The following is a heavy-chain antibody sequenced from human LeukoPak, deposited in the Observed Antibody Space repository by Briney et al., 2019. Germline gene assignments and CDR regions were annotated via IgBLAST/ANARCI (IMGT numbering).Heavy chain of an antibody. V-gene: IGHV3-48*02. J-gene: IGHJ4*02. CDR1: GFTFSSYS. D-gene: IGHD1-14*01. CDR3: ARNRPAVGTDN. Sequence: GGSLRLSCAASGFTFSSYSMKWVRQAPGKGLEWVSYISSTTTTLYADSVKGRFTISRDNAKNSLYLQMNSLRDGDTAVYYCARNRPAVGTDNWGQGTLVTVSS. CDR2: ISSTTTTL.